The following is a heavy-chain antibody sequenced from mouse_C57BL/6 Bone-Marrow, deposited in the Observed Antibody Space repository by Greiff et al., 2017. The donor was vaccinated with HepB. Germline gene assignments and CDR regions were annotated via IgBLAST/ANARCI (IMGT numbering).Heavy chain of an antibody. CDR3: ARAAQATYWFAY. D-gene: IGHD3-2*02. CDR2: IDPSDSET. V-gene: IGHV1-52*01. J-gene: IGHJ3*01. CDR1: GYTFTSYW. Sequence: QVQLQQSGAELVRPGSSVKLSCKASGYTFTSYWMHWVKQRPIQGLEWIGNIDPSDSETHYNQKFKDKATLTVDKSSSTAYMQLSSLTSEDSAVYYCARAAQATYWFAYWGQGTLVTVSA.